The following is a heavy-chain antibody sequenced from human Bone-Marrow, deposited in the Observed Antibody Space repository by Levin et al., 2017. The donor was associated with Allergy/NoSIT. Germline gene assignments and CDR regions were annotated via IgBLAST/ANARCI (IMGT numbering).Heavy chain of an antibody. V-gene: IGHV3-64*01. D-gene: IGHD2-15*01. CDR1: GFNFDSCA. Sequence: HPGGSLRLSCAASGFNFDSCALHWVRQAPGKGLQCVSAISSDGGSTYYASSVKGRFTISRDNSKNTLYLQMGSLRPEDMAMYYCARERSGGIIDYWGQGTLVTVSS. CDR2: ISSDGGST. J-gene: IGHJ4*02. CDR3: ARERSGGIIDY.